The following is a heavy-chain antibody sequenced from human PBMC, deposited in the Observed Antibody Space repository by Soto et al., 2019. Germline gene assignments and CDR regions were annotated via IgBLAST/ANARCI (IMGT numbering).Heavy chain of an antibody. J-gene: IGHJ4*02. D-gene: IGHD3-10*01. CDR3: ARSRNSAVADSFDF. Sequence: QVQVVESGGGVVQPGRSLRLSCAASGFTFSRYAIHWVRQAPGKGLEWVAVISRDGSNKYCVDSVKGRFTISRDNSKNTLYLQMNSLRDEDTAVYYCARSRNSAVADSFDFWGQGTLVTVSS. CDR2: ISRDGSNK. CDR1: GFTFSRYA. V-gene: IGHV3-30*04.